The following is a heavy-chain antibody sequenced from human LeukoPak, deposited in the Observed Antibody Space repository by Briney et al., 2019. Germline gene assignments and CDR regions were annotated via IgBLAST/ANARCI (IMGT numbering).Heavy chain of an antibody. CDR3: ARVPYYDSSGYTEYFQH. CDR2: INPNSGGT. Sequence: ASVKVSCXASGYTFTGYYMHWVRQAPGQGLEWMGRINPNSGGTNYAQKFQGRVTMTRDTSISTAYMELSRLRSDDTAVYYCARVPYYDSSGYTEYFQHWGQGTLVTVSS. CDR1: GYTFTGYY. D-gene: IGHD3-22*01. V-gene: IGHV1-2*06. J-gene: IGHJ1*01.